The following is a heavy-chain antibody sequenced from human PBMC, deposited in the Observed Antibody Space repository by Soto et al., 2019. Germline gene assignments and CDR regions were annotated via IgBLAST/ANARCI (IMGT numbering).Heavy chain of an antibody. J-gene: IGHJ4*02. D-gene: IGHD5-12*01. Sequence: GGSLRLSCTASGFTFGDYAMSWFRQAPGKGLEWVGFIRSKAYGGTTEYAASVKGRFTISRDDSKSIAYLQMNSLKTEDTAVYYCTRDPDSYSGYDFSVIDYWGQGTLVTVSS. V-gene: IGHV3-49*03. CDR1: GFTFGDYA. CDR3: TRDPDSYSGYDFSVIDY. CDR2: IRSKAYGGTT.